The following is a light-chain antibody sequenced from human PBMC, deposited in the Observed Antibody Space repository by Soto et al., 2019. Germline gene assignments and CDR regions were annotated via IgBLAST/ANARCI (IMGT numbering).Light chain of an antibody. CDR1: QSVGSN. V-gene: IGKV3-11*01. CDR2: GAS. CDR3: QQRSNWPPT. Sequence: EIVLTQSPGTLSLSPGERATLSCRASQSVGSNLAWYQQKHGQAPRLLMYGASTRATGIPARFSGSGSGTDFTLTISSLEPEDFAVYYCQQRSNWPPTFGQGTRLEI. J-gene: IGKJ5*01.